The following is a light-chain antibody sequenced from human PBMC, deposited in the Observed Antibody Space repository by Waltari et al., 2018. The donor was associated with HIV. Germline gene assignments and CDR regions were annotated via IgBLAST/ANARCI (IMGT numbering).Light chain of an antibody. J-gene: IGLJ2*01. V-gene: IGLV1-47*01. CDR3: AAWDDSLSVV. CDR1: SSNLGRNF. CDR2: RNK. Sequence: QSVLTQPPSASGTPGQRVTISCSGSSSNLGRNFVYWYQQLPETAPKLLIYRNKQRPSGVPDRFSGSKSGTSASLAISGLRSEDEADYYCAAWDDSLSVVFGGGTKLTVL.